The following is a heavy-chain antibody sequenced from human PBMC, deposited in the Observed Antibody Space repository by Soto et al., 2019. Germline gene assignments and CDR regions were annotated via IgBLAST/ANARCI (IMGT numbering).Heavy chain of an antibody. CDR3: AKDRHYSRRNTGPNYFDY. Sequence: PGGSLRLSCAASGFTFSSYAMSWVRQAPGKGLEWVSAISGSGGSTYYADSVKGRFTISRDNSKNTLYLQMNSLRAEDTAVYYYAKDRHYSRRNTGPNYFDYWGQVTLVTVSS. CDR2: ISGSGGST. J-gene: IGHJ4*02. D-gene: IGHD2-21*01. V-gene: IGHV3-23*01. CDR1: GFTFSSYA.